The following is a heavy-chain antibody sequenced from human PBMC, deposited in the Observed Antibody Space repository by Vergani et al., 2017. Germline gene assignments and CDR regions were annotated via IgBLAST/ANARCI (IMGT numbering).Heavy chain of an antibody. CDR3: AGPQGTSAYYYGGFDY. CDR1: GFPFSTYA. Sequence: EVLLVESGGDLVQPGGSLRLPCEASGFPFSTYAMTWVRQAPGKGLEWVSTISSDGGSTYYADSVKSRFTISRDNTKNTLSLQMNSLTAEDTPIYYCAGPQGTSAYYYGGFDYWGRGILVTVSS. D-gene: IGHD3-22*01. CDR2: ISSDGGST. V-gene: IGHV3-23*04. J-gene: IGHJ4*02.